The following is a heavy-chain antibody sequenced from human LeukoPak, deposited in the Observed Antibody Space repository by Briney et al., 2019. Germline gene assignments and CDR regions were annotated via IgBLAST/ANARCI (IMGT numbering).Heavy chain of an antibody. V-gene: IGHV4-59*01. Sequence: SVTLSLTCTVSGGSISSYYWSWFRQPPGKGLEWIGYIYSSGSTTYNPSLKSRVTISVDPSNNRFSLKLTSVTAADTAMYFCARDRTAFDMWGQGTMVTVS. J-gene: IGHJ3*02. CDR1: GGSISSYY. CDR2: IYSSGST. CDR3: ARDRTAFDM.